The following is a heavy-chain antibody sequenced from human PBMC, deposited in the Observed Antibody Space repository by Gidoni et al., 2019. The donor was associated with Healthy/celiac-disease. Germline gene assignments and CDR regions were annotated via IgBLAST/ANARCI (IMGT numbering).Heavy chain of an antibody. J-gene: IGHJ6*02. CDR3: AKKLSPTYYYYYGMDV. CDR1: GFTFSSYA. D-gene: IGHD5-18*01. Sequence: RLSCAASGFTFSSYAMSWVRQAPGKGLEWVSAISGSGGSTYYADSVKGRFTISRDNSKNTLYLQMNSLRAEDTAVYYCAKKLSPTYYYYYGMDVWGQGTTVTVSS. CDR2: ISGSGGST. V-gene: IGHV3-23*01.